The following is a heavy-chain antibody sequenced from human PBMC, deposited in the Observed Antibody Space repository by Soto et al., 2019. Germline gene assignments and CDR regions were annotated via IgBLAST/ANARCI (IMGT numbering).Heavy chain of an antibody. Sequence: EEQLLESGGGLVQPGGSLRLSCAASGFSFSSYGMSWVRQAPGKGLEWVSGISGGGDSTYYADSVKGRFTISRDKSKNTLYLQMNSLRAEDTAVYYCARGQDDYGDSDVWFDPWCHGTLLSVAS. D-gene: IGHD4-17*01. CDR3: ARGQDDYGDSDVWFDP. CDR1: GFSFSSYG. V-gene: IGHV3-23*01. CDR2: ISGGGDST. J-gene: IGHJ5*02.